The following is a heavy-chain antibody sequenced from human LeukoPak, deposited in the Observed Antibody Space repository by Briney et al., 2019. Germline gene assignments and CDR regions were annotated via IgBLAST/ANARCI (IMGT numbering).Heavy chain of an antibody. CDR2: IRYDGSNK. D-gene: IGHD3-10*01. Sequence: GGSLRLSCAASGFTFSSYGMHWVRQAPGKGLEWVAFIRYDGSNKYYADSVKGRFTISRDNSKNTLYLQMNSLRAEDTAVYYCAKGDYYGSGSYSSDYWGQGTLVTVSS. CDR1: GFTFSSYG. V-gene: IGHV3-30*02. CDR3: AKGDYYGSGSYSSDY. J-gene: IGHJ4*02.